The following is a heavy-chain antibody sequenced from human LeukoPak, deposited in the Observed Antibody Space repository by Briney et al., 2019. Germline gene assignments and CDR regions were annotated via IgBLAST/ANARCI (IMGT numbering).Heavy chain of an antibody. CDR1: GGSFSGYY. D-gene: IGHD3-10*01. CDR2: INHSGST. CDR3: ARGWVRDIYDSGSYYSNWFDP. J-gene: IGHJ5*02. V-gene: IGHV4-34*01. Sequence: SETLSLTCAVYGGSFSGYYWSWIRQPPGKGLEWIGEINHSGSTNHNPSLKSRVTISVDTSKNQFSLKLSSVTAADTAVYYCARGWVRDIYDSGSYYSNWFDPWGQGTLVTVSS.